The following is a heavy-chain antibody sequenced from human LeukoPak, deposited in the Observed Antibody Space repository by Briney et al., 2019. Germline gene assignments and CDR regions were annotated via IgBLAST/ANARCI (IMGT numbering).Heavy chain of an antibody. CDR3: AREGAGGKDY. D-gene: IGHD1-14*01. CDR2: IYHSGST. V-gene: IGHV4-38-2*02. J-gene: IGHJ4*02. Sequence: SETLSLTCAVSGYSISSGDYWGWIRQPPGKGLEWIGSIYHSGSTYYNPSLKSRVTISVDTSKNQFSLKLSSVTAADTAVYYCAREGAGGKDYWGQGTLVTVSS. CDR1: GYSISSGDY.